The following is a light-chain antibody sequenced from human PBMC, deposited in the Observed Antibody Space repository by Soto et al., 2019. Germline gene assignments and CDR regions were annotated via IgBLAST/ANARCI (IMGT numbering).Light chain of an antibody. Sequence: DIPMTQSPSSLSASVGDRVTITCRASQGISTYLAWYQQKPGKVPKLLIYAASTLQSGVPSRFSGSGSGTDFTLTISSLQPEDVATYYCQKYNSAPQPFGQGTKVEIK. CDR3: QKYNSAPQP. CDR2: AAS. CDR1: QGISTY. V-gene: IGKV1-27*01. J-gene: IGKJ1*01.